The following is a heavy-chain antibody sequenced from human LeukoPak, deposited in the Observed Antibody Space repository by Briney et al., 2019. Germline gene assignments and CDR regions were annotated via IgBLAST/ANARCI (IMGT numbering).Heavy chain of an antibody. CDR1: GGSVSSDNYY. J-gene: IGHJ4*02. CDR3: ARDLLGATSFLDY. CDR2: IFYSGST. Sequence: KPSETLSLTCTVSGGSVSSDNYYWSWIRQPPEKGLESIGHIFYSGSTNFNPSLRSRVIISVDAPKNQFSLKLTSVTAADTAVYYCARDLLGATSFLDYWGQGTLVTVSS. V-gene: IGHV4-61*01. D-gene: IGHD1-26*01.